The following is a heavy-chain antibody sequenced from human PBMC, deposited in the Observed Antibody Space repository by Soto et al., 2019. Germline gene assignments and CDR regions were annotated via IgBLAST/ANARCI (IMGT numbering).Heavy chain of an antibody. CDR1: GYTFTGYY. J-gene: IGHJ4*02. CDR3: ARVLIPTYYYDSSGPAHPFDY. V-gene: IGHV1-2*04. D-gene: IGHD3-22*01. Sequence: ASVKVSCKASGYTFTGYYMHWVRQAPGQGLEWMGWINPNSGGTNYAQKFQGWVTMTRDTSISTAYMELSRLRSDDTAVYYCARVLIPTYYYDSSGPAHPFDYWGQGTLVTVSS. CDR2: INPNSGGT.